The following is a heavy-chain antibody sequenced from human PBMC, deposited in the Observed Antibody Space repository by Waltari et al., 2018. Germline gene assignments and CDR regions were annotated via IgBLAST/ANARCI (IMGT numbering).Heavy chain of an antibody. Sequence: QVQLVESGGGVVQPGRSLRLSCAASGFTFSSYAMHWVRQAPGKGLEWGAVISYDGSNKYYADSVKGRFTISRDNSKNTLYLQMNSLRAEDTAVYYCARGQYCSSTSCPIYYYYYYMDVWGKGTTVTISS. CDR2: ISYDGSNK. J-gene: IGHJ6*03. D-gene: IGHD2-2*01. CDR1: GFTFSSYA. CDR3: ARGQYCSSTSCPIYYYYYYMDV. V-gene: IGHV3-30-3*01.